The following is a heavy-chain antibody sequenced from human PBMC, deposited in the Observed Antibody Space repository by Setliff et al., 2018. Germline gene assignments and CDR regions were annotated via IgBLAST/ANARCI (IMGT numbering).Heavy chain of an antibody. CDR1: GGSISSSNW. Sequence: NPSETLSLTCAVSGGSISSSNWWSWVRQPPGKGLEWIGYIYYSGSTNYNPSLKSRVTISVDTSKNQFSLKLSSVTAADTAVYYCARGESNYYGSGSYFGYFDYWGQGTLVTAPQ. CDR2: IYYSGST. D-gene: IGHD3-10*01. CDR3: ARGESNYYGSGSYFGYFDY. J-gene: IGHJ4*02. V-gene: IGHV4-4*02.